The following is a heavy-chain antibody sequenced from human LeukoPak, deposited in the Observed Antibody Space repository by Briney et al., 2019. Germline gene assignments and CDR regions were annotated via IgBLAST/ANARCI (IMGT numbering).Heavy chain of an antibody. Sequence: GGSLRLSCAASGFTFSSYAMSWARQAPGKGLEWVSAISGSGGSTYYADSVKGRFTISRDNSKNTLYLQMNSLRAEDTAVYYCAKVPTVPSYYFDYWGQGTLVTVSS. CDR2: ISGSGGST. CDR3: AKVPTVPSYYFDY. CDR1: GFTFSSYA. V-gene: IGHV3-23*01. D-gene: IGHD3-10*01. J-gene: IGHJ4*02.